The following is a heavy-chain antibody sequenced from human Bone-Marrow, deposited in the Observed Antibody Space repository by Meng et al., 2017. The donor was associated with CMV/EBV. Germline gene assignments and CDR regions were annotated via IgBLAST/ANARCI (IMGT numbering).Heavy chain of an antibody. V-gene: IGHV1-2*02. CDR2: MNPRNGDT. CDR1: GYRFSDHF. D-gene: IGHD2-2*01. J-gene: IGHJ5*02. Sequence: SCEPSGYRFSDHFLHWVRQAPGQGLEWMGWMNPRNGDTKYAQMFRGRVTLTRDTSISTAYIQLNRLTSDDTAVYYCARGVGSSWFDPWGQGALVTVSS. CDR3: ARGVGSSWFDP.